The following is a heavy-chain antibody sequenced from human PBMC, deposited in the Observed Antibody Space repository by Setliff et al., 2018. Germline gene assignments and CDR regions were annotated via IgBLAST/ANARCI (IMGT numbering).Heavy chain of an antibody. CDR1: GYTFTSYG. CDR2: MNPNSGNT. CDR3: ARDLYNSGSDY. D-gene: IGHD6-25*01. Sequence: ASVKVSCKASGYTFTSYGISWVRQATGQGLEWMGWMNPNSGNTGYAQKFQGRVTITKNTSISTAYMELSSLRSEDTAVYYCARDLYNSGSDYWGQGTLVTVSS. J-gene: IGHJ4*02. V-gene: IGHV1-8*03.